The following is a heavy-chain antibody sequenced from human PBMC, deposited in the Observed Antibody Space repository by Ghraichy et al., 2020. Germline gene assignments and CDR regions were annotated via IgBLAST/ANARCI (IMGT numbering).Heavy chain of an antibody. Sequence: GESLNISCKGSGYSFTSYWIGWVRQMPGKGLEWMGIIYPGDSDTRYSPSFQGQVTISADKSISTAYLQWSSLKASDTAMYYCARHMGVQGVIYTPFDYWGQGTLVTVSS. CDR3: ARHMGVQGVIYTPFDY. J-gene: IGHJ4*02. D-gene: IGHD3-10*01. CDR1: GYSFTSYW. V-gene: IGHV5-51*01. CDR2: IYPGDSDT.